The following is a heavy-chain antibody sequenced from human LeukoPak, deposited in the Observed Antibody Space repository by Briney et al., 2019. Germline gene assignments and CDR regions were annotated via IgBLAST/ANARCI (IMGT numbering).Heavy chain of an antibody. J-gene: IGHJ4*02. Sequence: SETLSLTCTVSGGSISSGVYYWNWIRQPAGKGLEWIGRISTSVNPNYNPSLKSRLTISVDTSKNQFSLKLNSVTAADTAVYYCARGDDSLDYWGQGTLVTVSS. CDR1: GGSISSGVYY. D-gene: IGHD5-24*01. CDR2: ISTSVNP. CDR3: ARGDDSLDY. V-gene: IGHV4-61*02.